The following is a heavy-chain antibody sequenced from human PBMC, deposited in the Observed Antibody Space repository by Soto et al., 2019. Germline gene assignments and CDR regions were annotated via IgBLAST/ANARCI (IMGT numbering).Heavy chain of an antibody. V-gene: IGHV3-30*18. D-gene: IGHD3-22*01. CDR3: AKGEYYYDSSGYPGYDY. Sequence: QVQLVESGGGVVQPGRSLRLSCAASGFTFSSYGMHWVRQAPGKGLEWVAVISYDGSNKYYADSVKGRFTISRDNSKNTLYLQMNSLRAEDTAVYYCAKGEYYYDSSGYPGYDYWCQGTLVTVSS. CDR1: GFTFSSYG. CDR2: ISYDGSNK. J-gene: IGHJ4*02.